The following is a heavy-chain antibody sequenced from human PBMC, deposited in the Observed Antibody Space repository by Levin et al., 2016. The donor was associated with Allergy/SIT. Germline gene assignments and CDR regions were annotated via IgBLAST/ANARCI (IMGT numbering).Heavy chain of an antibody. CDR2: ISYSGTT. CDR3: ARVRLRSHGVMDL. D-gene: IGHD1-26*01. J-gene: IGHJ6*02. CDR1: GGSISNYD. V-gene: IGHV4-59*01. Sequence: SETLSLTCSVSGGSISNYDWNWIRQTPGKGLEWIGNISYSGTTEYNPSLKSRVSISGDTSKNQFSLKLRSVTTADTAVYYCARVRLRSHGVMDLWGQGTTVTVSS.